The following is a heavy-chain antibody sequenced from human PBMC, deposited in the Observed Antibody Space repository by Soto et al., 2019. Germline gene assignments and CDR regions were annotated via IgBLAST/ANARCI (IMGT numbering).Heavy chain of an antibody. Sequence: EVQLVESGGGLVQPGGSLRLSCAASGFTFSSHWMTWVRQAPGKGLEWVAIINEDGSEKYYMDSVKGRFTISRDNAKNTLYLQMNSLRAEDTAVFYCARGDNPEYWGQGTLVTVSS. CDR2: INEDGSEK. CDR3: ARGDNPEY. V-gene: IGHV3-7*01. CDR1: GFTFSSHW. D-gene: IGHD1-1*01. J-gene: IGHJ4*02.